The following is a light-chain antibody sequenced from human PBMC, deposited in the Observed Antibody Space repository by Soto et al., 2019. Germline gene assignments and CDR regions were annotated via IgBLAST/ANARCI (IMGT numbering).Light chain of an antibody. CDR1: QGVSSSY. Sequence: EIVLTQSPDTLSLSPGERATLSCRASQGVSSSYLAWYQQKPGQAPRLLIYGTSNRATGIPDRFSDSGSGTDFALTISTLEPEDFALYYCQQYGSSPFTFGPGTKVYIK. J-gene: IGKJ3*01. V-gene: IGKV3-20*01. CDR3: QQYGSSPFT. CDR2: GTS.